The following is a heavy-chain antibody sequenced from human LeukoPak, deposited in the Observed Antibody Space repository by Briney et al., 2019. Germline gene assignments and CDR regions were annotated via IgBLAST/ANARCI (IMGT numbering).Heavy chain of an antibody. Sequence: PGGSLRLSCAASGFTFSSYSMNWVRQAPGKGLEWVSYISSSSSTIYYADSVKGRFTISRDNSKNTLYLQMNSLRAEDTAVYYCAKENYGYSSSDYWGQGTLATVSS. J-gene: IGHJ4*02. D-gene: IGHD6-13*01. V-gene: IGHV3-48*01. CDR3: AKENYGYSSSDY. CDR2: ISSSSSTI. CDR1: GFTFSSYS.